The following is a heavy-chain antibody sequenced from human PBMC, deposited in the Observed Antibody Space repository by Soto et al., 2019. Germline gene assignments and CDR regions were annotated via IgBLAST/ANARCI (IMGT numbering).Heavy chain of an antibody. D-gene: IGHD3-10*01. CDR3: ARGRVTMVRGVTNYYMDV. CDR1: GYTFTSYD. Sequence: QVQLVQSGAEVKKPGASVKVSCKASGYTFTSYDINCVRQATGQGLEWMGWMNPNSGNTGYAQKFQGRVTMTRNTSISTAYMELSSLRSEDTAVYYCARGRVTMVRGVTNYYMDVWGKGTTVTVSS. J-gene: IGHJ6*03. V-gene: IGHV1-8*01. CDR2: MNPNSGNT.